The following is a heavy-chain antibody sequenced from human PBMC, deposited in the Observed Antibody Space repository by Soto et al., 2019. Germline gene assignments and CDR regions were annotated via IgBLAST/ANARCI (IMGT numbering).Heavy chain of an antibody. CDR1: GFTFSSYA. D-gene: IGHD3-3*01. CDR3: ARDKRDLRFLEWSYYYDY. Sequence: GGSLRLSCAASGFTFSSYAMHWVRQAPGKGLEWVAFISYDGSNKYYADSVKGRFTISRDNSKNMLYLQMNSLRAEDTAVYYCARDKRDLRFLEWSYYYDYWGQGSLVTVSS. V-gene: IGHV3-30-3*01. CDR2: ISYDGSNK. J-gene: IGHJ4*02.